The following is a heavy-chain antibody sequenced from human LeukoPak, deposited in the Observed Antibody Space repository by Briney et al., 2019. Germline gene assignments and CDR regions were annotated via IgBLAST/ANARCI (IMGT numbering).Heavy chain of an antibody. CDR1: GGSISSGGYY. CDR2: IYYSGST. Sequence: PSETLSLTCTVSGGSISSGGYYWSWIRQHPGKGLEWIGYIYYSGSTYYNPSLKSRVTISVDTSKNQFSLKLSSVTAADTAVYYCARVPIVVVPAAGAGGFDYWGQGTLVTVSS. V-gene: IGHV4-31*03. CDR3: ARVPIVVVPAAGAGGFDY. J-gene: IGHJ4*02. D-gene: IGHD2-2*01.